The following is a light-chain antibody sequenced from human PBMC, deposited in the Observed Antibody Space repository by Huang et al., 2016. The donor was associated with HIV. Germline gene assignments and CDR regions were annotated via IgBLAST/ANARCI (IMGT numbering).Light chain of an antibody. V-gene: IGKV1-9*01. CDR1: QDIRSY. Sequence: IQLTQSPSSLSASVGDRVTITCRASQDIRSYLAWYQQKPGKAPKLLIYGASTLQSGVPSRFSGSGSGTEYSLTISSLQPEDFATYHCQQLSTSLTFGGGTKVEMK. CDR2: GAS. J-gene: IGKJ4*01. CDR3: QQLSTSLT.